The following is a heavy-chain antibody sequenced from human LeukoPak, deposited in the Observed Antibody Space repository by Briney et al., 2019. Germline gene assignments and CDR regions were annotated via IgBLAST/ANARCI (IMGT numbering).Heavy chain of an antibody. Sequence: ASVKVSCKASGYTFTSYDINWVRQATGQGLEWMGWMNPNSGNTGYAQKFQGRVIMSIDTSTNTAYMELMSLRSDDTALFYCARDGSGGGGFFDYWGQGTLVTVSS. CDR2: MNPNSGNT. CDR3: ARDGSGGGGFFDY. CDR1: GYTFTSYD. J-gene: IGHJ4*02. V-gene: IGHV1-8*02. D-gene: IGHD6-19*01.